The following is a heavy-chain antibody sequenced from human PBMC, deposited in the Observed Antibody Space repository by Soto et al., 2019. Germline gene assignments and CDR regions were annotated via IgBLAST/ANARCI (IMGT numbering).Heavy chain of an antibody. CDR2: ISGSGGST. J-gene: IGHJ6*02. Sequence: GGSLRLSCAASGFTFSSYAMSWVRQAPGKGLEWVSAISGSGGSTYHADSVKGRFTISRDNSKNTLYLQMNSLRAEDTAVYYCAKARGTANKPNYYYYGMDVWGPWTTVTVSS. CDR1: GFTFSSYA. D-gene: IGHD1-1*01. V-gene: IGHV3-23*01. CDR3: AKARGTANKPNYYYYGMDV.